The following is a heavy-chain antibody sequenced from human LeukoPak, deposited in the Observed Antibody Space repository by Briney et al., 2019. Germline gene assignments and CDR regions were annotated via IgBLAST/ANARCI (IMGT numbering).Heavy chain of an antibody. CDR2: INAGNGNT. CDR1: GYTFTSYA. CDR3: ARAVPWVRGVSGWFDP. D-gene: IGHD3-10*01. Sequence: GASVKVSCTASGYTFTSYAMHWVRQAPGQRLEWMGWINAGNGNTKYSQKFQGRVTITRDTSASTAYMELSSLRSEDTAVYYCARAVPWVRGVSGWFDPWGQGALVTVSS. V-gene: IGHV1-3*01. J-gene: IGHJ5*02.